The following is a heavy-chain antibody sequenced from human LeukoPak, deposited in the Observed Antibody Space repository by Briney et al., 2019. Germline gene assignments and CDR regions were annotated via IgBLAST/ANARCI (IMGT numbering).Heavy chain of an antibody. Sequence: GGSLILSCAASGFTFSNTWMNWVRQAPGKGLEWVGRIQSKTDGGTTEYAAPVKGRFTISRDDSKTTLYLQMNSLKTEDIAVYYCATLTVRGVINIWGQGTLVTVSS. V-gene: IGHV3-15*01. CDR1: GFTFSNTW. CDR2: IQSKTDGGTT. D-gene: IGHD3-10*01. J-gene: IGHJ4*02. CDR3: ATLTVRGVINI.